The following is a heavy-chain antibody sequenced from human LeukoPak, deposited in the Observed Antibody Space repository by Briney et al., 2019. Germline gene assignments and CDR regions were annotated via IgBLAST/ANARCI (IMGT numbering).Heavy chain of an antibody. D-gene: IGHD5-18*01. Sequence: PGGSLRLSCAASGFTFSSYAMSWVRQAPGKWLEWVSAISGSGGSTYYADSVKGRFTISRDNSKNTLYLQMNSLRAEDTAVYYCATRGYSYGSSDYWGQGTLVTVSS. V-gene: IGHV3-23*01. CDR3: ATRGYSYGSSDY. CDR2: ISGSGGST. J-gene: IGHJ4*02. CDR1: GFTFSSYA.